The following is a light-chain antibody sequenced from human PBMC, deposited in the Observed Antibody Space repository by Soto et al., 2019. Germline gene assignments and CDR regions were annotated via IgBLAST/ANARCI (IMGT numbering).Light chain of an antibody. Sequence: DIQMTQSPSTLSGSIGDRVTITCRASQTISSWLAWYQQKPGKAPKLLIYKASSLERGVPSRFSGSGSGTEFTLTISSMQPDDFATFYCQQYNGYSRTFGQGTKVDI. V-gene: IGKV1-5*03. J-gene: IGKJ1*01. CDR3: QQYNGYSRT. CDR1: QTISSW. CDR2: KAS.